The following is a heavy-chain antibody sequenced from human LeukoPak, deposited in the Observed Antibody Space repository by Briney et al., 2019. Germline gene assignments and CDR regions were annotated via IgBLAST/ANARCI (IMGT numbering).Heavy chain of an antibody. V-gene: IGHV1-69*13. J-gene: IGHJ6*02. Sequence: ASVNVSCKASGGTFSSYAISWVRQAPGQGLEWMEGIIPIFGTANYAQKFQGRVTITADESTSTAYMELSSLRSEDTAVYYCARDRIVVVPAATYYYYYGMDVWGQGTTVTVSS. CDR2: IIPIFGTA. D-gene: IGHD2-2*01. CDR3: ARDRIVVVPAATYYYYYGMDV. CDR1: GGTFSSYA.